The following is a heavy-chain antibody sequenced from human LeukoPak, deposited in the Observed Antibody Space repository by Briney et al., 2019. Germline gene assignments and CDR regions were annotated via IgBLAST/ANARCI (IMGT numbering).Heavy chain of an antibody. Sequence: PGGSLRLSCAASGFTFSSYSMNWVRQAPGKGLEWVSSISSSSSYIYYADSVKGRFTISRDNAKNSLYLQMNSLRVEDTAVYYCARDIIVGATVFDYWGQGALVTVSS. CDR3: ARDIIVGATVFDY. V-gene: IGHV3-21*01. CDR1: GFTFSSYS. CDR2: ISSSSSYI. D-gene: IGHD1-26*01. J-gene: IGHJ4*02.